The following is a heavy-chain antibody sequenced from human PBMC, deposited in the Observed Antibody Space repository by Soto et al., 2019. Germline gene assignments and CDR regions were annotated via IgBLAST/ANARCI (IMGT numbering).Heavy chain of an antibody. CDR2: INPNSGGT. Sequence: ASVKVSCKASGYTFTGYYMHWVRQAPGQGLEWMGWINPNSGGTNYAQKFQGWVTMTTDASISTAYMELSSLRSEDTAVYYCARESRYCSGGSCYFLPGIDYWGQGTLVTVSS. D-gene: IGHD2-15*01. V-gene: IGHV1-2*04. CDR3: ARESRYCSGGSCYFLPGIDY. J-gene: IGHJ4*02. CDR1: GYTFTGYY.